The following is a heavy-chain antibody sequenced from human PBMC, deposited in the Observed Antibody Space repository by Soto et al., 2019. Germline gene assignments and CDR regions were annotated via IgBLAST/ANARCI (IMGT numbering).Heavy chain of an antibody. V-gene: IGHV5-10-1*01. D-gene: IGHD2-8*01. CDR3: ARSTHCTNGVCLDYGMDV. Sequence: XDSLTISCKGSGYSFSSYWISLVRQMPGKGLEWMGRIDPSDSYTNYSPSFQGHVTISADKSISTAYLQWSSLKASDTAMYYCARSTHCTNGVCLDYGMDVWGQGTTVTVSS. J-gene: IGHJ6*02. CDR2: IDPSDSYT. CDR1: GYSFSSYW.